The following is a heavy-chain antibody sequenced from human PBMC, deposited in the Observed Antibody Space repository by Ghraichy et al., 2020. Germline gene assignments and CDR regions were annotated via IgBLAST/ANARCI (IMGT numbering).Heavy chain of an antibody. CDR2: ISSSSSYI. Sequence: GGSLRLSCAASGFTFSSYSMNWVRQAPGKGLEWVSSISSSSSYIYYADSVKGRFTISRDNAKNSLYLQMNSLRAEDTAVYYCAREVSSGLYYYYYYMDVWGKGTTVTVSS. CDR1: GFTFSSYS. V-gene: IGHV3-21*01. D-gene: IGHD6-19*01. CDR3: AREVSSGLYYYYYYMDV. J-gene: IGHJ6*03.